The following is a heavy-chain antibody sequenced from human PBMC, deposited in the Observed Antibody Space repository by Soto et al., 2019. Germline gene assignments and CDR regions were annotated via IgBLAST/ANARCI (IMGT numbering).Heavy chain of an antibody. J-gene: IGHJ4*02. V-gene: IGHV1-46*03. D-gene: IGHD1-1*01. CDR1: GYTFTSYY. Sequence: QVQLVQSGAEVKKPGASVKVSCKASGYTFTSYYFHWVRQAPGQGLEWVGLINPSGGSTTYARKCQGRVTMTRDTSTSTVYMELSSLRSEDTAVYFCARSNWNDVSDFDYWGQGTLVTVSS. CDR2: INPSGGST. CDR3: ARSNWNDVSDFDY.